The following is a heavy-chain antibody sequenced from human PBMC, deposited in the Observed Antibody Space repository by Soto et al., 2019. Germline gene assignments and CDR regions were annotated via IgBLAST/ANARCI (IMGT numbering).Heavy chain of an antibody. V-gene: IGHV3-53*02. CDR2: IYSGGST. CDR3: AREGRRCSGGSCYNWFDP. Sequence: EVQLVETGGGLIQPGGSLRLSCAASGFTVSSNYMSWVRQAPGKGLEWVSVIYSGGSTYYADSVKGRFTISRDNSKNTLYLQMNSLRAEDTAVYYCAREGRRCSGGSCYNWFDPWGQGTLVTVSS. J-gene: IGHJ5*02. CDR1: GFTVSSNY. D-gene: IGHD2-15*01.